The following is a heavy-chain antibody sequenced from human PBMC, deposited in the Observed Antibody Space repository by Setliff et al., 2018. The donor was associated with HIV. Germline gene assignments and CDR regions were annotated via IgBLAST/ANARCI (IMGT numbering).Heavy chain of an antibody. CDR3: ARAYSSSSEYFDY. V-gene: IGHV4-31*03. Sequence: LSLTCTVSGGSISTDGYYWTWIRQHPGKGLEWIGYIYASGSTYYNPSLKSRVTISVDTSKNQFSLKLSSVTAADTAVYYCARAYSSSSEYFDYWGQGTLVTVSS. CDR2: IYASGST. D-gene: IGHD6-6*01. CDR1: GGSISTDGYY. J-gene: IGHJ4*02.